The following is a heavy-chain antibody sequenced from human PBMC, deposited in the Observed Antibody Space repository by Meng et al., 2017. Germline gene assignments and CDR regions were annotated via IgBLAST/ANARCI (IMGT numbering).Heavy chain of an antibody. D-gene: IGHD6-13*01. CDR3: AHIPYSSSWYEYFQH. J-gene: IGHJ1*01. CDR2: MYWNDDK. CDR1: GSSLSISGVG. V-gene: IGHV2-5*01. Sequence: QIHLKESVPTPVKPTQTLTLTFTFYGSSLSISGVGLGWIRQPPGKALEWLALMYWNDDKRYSPSLKSRLTITKDTSKNQVVLTMTNMDPVDTATYYCAHIPYSSSWYEYFQHWGQGTLVTVSS.